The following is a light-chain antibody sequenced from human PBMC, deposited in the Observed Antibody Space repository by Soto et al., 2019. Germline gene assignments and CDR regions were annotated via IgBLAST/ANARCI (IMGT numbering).Light chain of an antibody. Sequence: EIVMTHSPVTLSVSPGERATLSCRASQSVSSNVAWYQQKPGQAPRLLIYGASTRATGIPARFSGSGSGTEFTLTISSLQSEDYAVYYCQQYNKWLRTFGQGTKVDIK. CDR3: QQYNKWLRT. J-gene: IGKJ1*01. CDR2: GAS. CDR1: QSVSSN. V-gene: IGKV3-15*01.